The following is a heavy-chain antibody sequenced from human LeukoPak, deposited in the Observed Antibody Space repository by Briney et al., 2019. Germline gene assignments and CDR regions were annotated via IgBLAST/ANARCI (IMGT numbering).Heavy chain of an antibody. D-gene: IGHD4-17*01. J-gene: IGHJ4*02. CDR2: ISYDGSSK. CDR3: ASTFYGDSPPY. Sequence: GGSLRLSCSASGFTFSNFALHWVRQAPRMGLERVAAISYDGSSKYYADSVKGRFTISRDNSKNTLYLQINSLRAEDTAVYYCASTFYGDSPPYWGQGTLVTVSS. CDR1: GFTFSNFA. V-gene: IGHV3-30-3*01.